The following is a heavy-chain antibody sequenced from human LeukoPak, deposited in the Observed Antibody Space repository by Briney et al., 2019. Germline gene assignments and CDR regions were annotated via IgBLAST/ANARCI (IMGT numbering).Heavy chain of an antibody. Sequence: GGSLRLSCAASGFTFSSYAMHWVRQAPGKGLEWVAVISYDGSNKYYADSVKGRFTISRDNSKNTLYLQMNSLRAEDTAVYYCARFGESLDYWGQGTLVTVSS. D-gene: IGHD3-10*01. CDR1: GFTFSSYA. V-gene: IGHV3-30*04. J-gene: IGHJ4*02. CDR3: ARFGESLDY. CDR2: ISYDGSNK.